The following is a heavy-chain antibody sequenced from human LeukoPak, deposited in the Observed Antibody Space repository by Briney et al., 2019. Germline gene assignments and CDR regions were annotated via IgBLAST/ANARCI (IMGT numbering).Heavy chain of an antibody. Sequence: ASVKVSCKASGYIFTSYYMHWVRQAPGQGLEWMGIINPSGGSTSYAQKFQGRVTMTRDTSTSTVYMELSSLRSEDTAVYYCARELEPQPQVLGAFDIWGQGTMVTVSS. CDR2: INPSGGST. D-gene: IGHD3-3*01. CDR3: ARELEPQPQVLGAFDI. V-gene: IGHV1-46*01. J-gene: IGHJ3*02. CDR1: GYIFTSYY.